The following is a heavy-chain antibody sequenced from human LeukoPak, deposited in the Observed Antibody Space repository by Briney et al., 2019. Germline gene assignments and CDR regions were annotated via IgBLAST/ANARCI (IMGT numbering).Heavy chain of an antibody. CDR3: ARDPPYCSGGSCNY. Sequence: SETLSLTCIVSGGSISSSGYYWGWIRQPPGKGLEWIGSIYYSGSTYYNPSLKSRVTISVDTSKNQFSLKLSSVTAADTAVYYCARDPPYCSGGSCNYWGQGTLVTVSS. V-gene: IGHV4-39*07. J-gene: IGHJ4*02. CDR2: IYYSGST. CDR1: GGSISSSGYY. D-gene: IGHD2-15*01.